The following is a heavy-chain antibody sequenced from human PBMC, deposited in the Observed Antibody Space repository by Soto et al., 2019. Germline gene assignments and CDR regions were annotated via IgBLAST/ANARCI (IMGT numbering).Heavy chain of an antibody. D-gene: IGHD3-10*01. CDR2: ISNGGSYK. CDR1: RFTSRTYA. J-gene: IGHJ3*01. CDR3: PRVYGKGGVVHSAY. Sequence: GGSLRLSCAISRFTSRTYAIHWVRQAPGKGLEWLAGISNGGSYKYYADSFNGRFTVSRANSESTVYLQMNPLRPDDTAVFYCPRVYGKGGVVHSAYWGQGTMVTV. V-gene: IGHV3-30*07.